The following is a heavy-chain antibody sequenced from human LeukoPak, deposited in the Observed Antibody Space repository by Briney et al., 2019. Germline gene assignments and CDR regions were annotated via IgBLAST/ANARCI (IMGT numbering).Heavy chain of an antibody. CDR1: GGTFSSYA. Sequence: ASVKLSGKASGGTFSSYAISWVRQAPGQGLEWMGGIIPIFGTANYAQKFQGRVTITAVKSKSTAYMEPSRVRSEDKDVYYCARAHSYGSGSYHYWGQGTLVTVCS. J-gene: IGHJ4*02. CDR3: ARAHSYGSGSYHY. V-gene: IGHV1-69*06. CDR2: IIPIFGTA. D-gene: IGHD3-10*01.